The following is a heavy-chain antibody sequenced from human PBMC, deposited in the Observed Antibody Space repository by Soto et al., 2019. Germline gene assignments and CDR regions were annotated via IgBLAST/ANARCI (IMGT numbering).Heavy chain of an antibody. D-gene: IGHD3-10*01. Sequence: QVQLVESGGGVVQPGRSLRLSCAASGFTFSSYGMHWVRQAPGKGLEWVAVIWYDGSNKYYAASVKGRFAISRDNSKNTLYLEMNSLRAEDTAVYYCARDVELYYYGSGSYYNGWFDPWGQGTLVTVSS. CDR2: IWYDGSNK. CDR3: ARDVELYYYGSGSYYNGWFDP. V-gene: IGHV3-33*01. J-gene: IGHJ5*02. CDR1: GFTFSSYG.